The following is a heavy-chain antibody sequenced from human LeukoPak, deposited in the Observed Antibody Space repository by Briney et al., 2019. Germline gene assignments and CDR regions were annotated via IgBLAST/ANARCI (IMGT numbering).Heavy chain of an antibody. CDR1: GYNFISCW. CDR3: ARLSTSSSPWFDP. J-gene: IGHJ5*02. D-gene: IGHD2-2*01. CDR2: IYPHDSET. Sequence: GESLKISCKGSGYNFISCWIGWVRQMPGKGLEWMGIIYPHDSETRYSPSFQGQVTISADKSISTAYLQWSSLKASDTGTYYCARLSTSSSPWFDPWGQGTLVTVSS. V-gene: IGHV5-51*01.